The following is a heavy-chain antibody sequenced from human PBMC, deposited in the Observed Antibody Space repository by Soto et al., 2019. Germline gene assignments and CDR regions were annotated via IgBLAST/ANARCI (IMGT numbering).Heavy chain of an antibody. CDR1: GFTFGDSY. CDR3: ARDPAISGTLFVP. Sequence: PGGSLRLSCEASGFTFGDSYMAWIRQAPGEGLEWISYISSSSTYIKYADSVKGRFTISRDNAKNSLYLQMTNLRVGDTAVYYCARDPAISGTLFVPWGPGTLLTVSS. D-gene: IGHD1-20*01. V-gene: IGHV3-11*06. J-gene: IGHJ5*02. CDR2: ISSSSTYI.